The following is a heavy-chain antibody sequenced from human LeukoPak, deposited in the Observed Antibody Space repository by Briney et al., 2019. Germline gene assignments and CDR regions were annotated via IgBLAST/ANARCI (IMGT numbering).Heavy chain of an antibody. J-gene: IGHJ4*02. V-gene: IGHV3-15*01. D-gene: IGHD2-15*01. CDR1: GFTFSNAW. CDR2: SKSKTDGGTT. Sequence: GGSLRLSCAASGFTFSNAWMNWVRQAPAKGLEWVGRSKSKTDGGTTDYAAPVKGRFTISSADTKNTLYLQMNSLNTEGTAAYDCTTTTTRGIVVVVATAAWGQGTLVTVSS. CDR3: TTTTTRGIVVVVATAA.